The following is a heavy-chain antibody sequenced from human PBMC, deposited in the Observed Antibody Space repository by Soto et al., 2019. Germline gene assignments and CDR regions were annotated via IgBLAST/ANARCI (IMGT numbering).Heavy chain of an antibody. CDR2: IYHSGST. V-gene: IGHV4-4*02. J-gene: IGHJ4*02. Sequence: QVQLQESGPGLVKPSGTLSLTCAVSGDSISSLNWWSWVRQPPGKGLEWIGEIYHSGSTNYNPSLKSRVTISVDKSDNQFSLRLTSVTAADTAVYYCAGKRASGWYFAGLDYWGQGTLVTVSS. D-gene: IGHD6-19*01. CDR3: AGKRASGWYFAGLDY. CDR1: GDSISSLNW.